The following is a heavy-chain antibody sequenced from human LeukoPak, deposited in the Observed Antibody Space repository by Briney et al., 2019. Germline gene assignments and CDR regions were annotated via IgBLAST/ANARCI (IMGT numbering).Heavy chain of an antibody. Sequence: ASVKVSCKVSGYTLKEISIHWVRQAPGKGLEWMGGFDPEDGETIYAQKFQGRVTMTEDTSTDTAYMELSSLRSEDTAVYYCASSYILTGYYRPVDAFDIWGQGTMVTVSS. CDR1: GYTLKEIS. J-gene: IGHJ3*02. CDR2: FDPEDGET. V-gene: IGHV1-24*01. CDR3: ASSYILTGYYRPVDAFDI. D-gene: IGHD3-9*01.